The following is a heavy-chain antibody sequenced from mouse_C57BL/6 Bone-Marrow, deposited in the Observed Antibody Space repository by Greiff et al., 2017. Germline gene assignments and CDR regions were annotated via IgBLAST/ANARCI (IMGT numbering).Heavy chain of an antibody. J-gene: IGHJ3*01. Sequence: VQLQQSGAELVRPGASVKLSCKASGYTFTDYYINWVKQRPGPGLEWIARIYPGSGNTYYNEKFKGKATLTAEKSSSTAYMQLSSLTSEDSAVYFCARSSYDYDVWFAYWGQGTLVTVSA. CDR1: GYTFTDYY. CDR3: ARSSYDYDVWFAY. V-gene: IGHV1-76*01. D-gene: IGHD2-4*01. CDR2: IYPGSGNT.